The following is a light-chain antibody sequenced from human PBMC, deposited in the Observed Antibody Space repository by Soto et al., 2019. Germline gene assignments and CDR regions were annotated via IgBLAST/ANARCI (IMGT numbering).Light chain of an antibody. V-gene: IGLV1-51*01. J-gene: IGLJ2*01. CDR2: DNN. CDR1: SSNIGNHY. Sequence: KQPPSVCASLWLMATISSSGSSSNIGNHYVSWYQQFPGTAPKLLLYDNNERPSGIPDRFSGSKSGTSATLGITGLQTGDEADYYCAAWDNSLNVILFGGGTKVTVL. CDR3: AAWDNSLNVIL.